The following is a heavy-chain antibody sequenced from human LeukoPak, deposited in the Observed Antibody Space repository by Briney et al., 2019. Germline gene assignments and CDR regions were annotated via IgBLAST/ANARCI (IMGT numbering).Heavy chain of an antibody. J-gene: IGHJ4*02. CDR1: GYSISSGYY. Sequence: SETLSLTCTVSGYSISSGYYWGWIRQPPGKGLEWIGSIYHSGSTYYNPSLKSRVTISVDTSKNQFSLKLSSVTAADTAVYYCASRRSGGGFDYWGQGTLVTVSS. CDR3: ASRRSGGGFDY. D-gene: IGHD3-10*01. CDR2: IYHSGST. V-gene: IGHV4-38-2*02.